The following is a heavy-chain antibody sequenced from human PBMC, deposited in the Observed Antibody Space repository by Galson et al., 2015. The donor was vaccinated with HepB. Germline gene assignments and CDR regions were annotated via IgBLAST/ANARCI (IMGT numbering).Heavy chain of an antibody. J-gene: IGHJ6*03. D-gene: IGHD2-2*01. CDR1: GYSFTSYW. CDR2: IDPSDSYT. V-gene: IGHV5-10-1*01. CDR3: ARGPIIVVVPGGDYYMDV. Sequence: QSGAEVKKPGESLRISCKGSGYSFTSYWISWVRQMPGKGLEWMGRIDPSDSYTNYSPSFQGHVTISADKSISTAYLQWSSLKASDTAMYYCARGPIIVVVPGGDYYMDVWGKGTTVTVSS.